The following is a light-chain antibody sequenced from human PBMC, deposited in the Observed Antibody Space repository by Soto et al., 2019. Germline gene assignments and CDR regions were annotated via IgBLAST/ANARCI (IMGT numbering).Light chain of an antibody. J-gene: IGKJ1*01. V-gene: IGKV3-20*01. Sequence: IVLTQFPCTLSLSPGERATLSCRASQSVSSSYLAWYQQKPGQAPRVLIHGASSRATGIPDRFSGSGSGTDFTLTISRLEPEDFVVYFCQQYGIQPLNAFGQVPKAEIK. CDR3: QQYGIQPLNA. CDR2: GAS. CDR1: QSVSSSY.